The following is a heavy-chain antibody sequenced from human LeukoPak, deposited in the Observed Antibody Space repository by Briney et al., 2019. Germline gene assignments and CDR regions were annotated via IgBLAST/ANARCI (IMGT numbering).Heavy chain of an antibody. CDR3: ARDSGTYTPINY. CDR1: GFTFGSFG. CDR2: IWYDGSSE. V-gene: IGHV3-33*01. Sequence: GRSLRLSCAASGFTFGSFGMHWVRQAPGKGLEWVAVIWYDGSSEYYADSVKGRFTISRDNSKNTLSLQMNSLRAEDTAVYYCARDSGTYTPINYWGQGTLVTVSS. J-gene: IGHJ4*02. D-gene: IGHD1-26*01.